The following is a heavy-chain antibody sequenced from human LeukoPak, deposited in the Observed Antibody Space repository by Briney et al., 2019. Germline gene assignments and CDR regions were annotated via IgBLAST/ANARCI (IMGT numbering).Heavy chain of an antibody. D-gene: IGHD6-6*01. CDR3: ARHRDRPHFEY. V-gene: IGHV4-4*09. J-gene: IGHJ4*02. Sequence: SETLSLTCTVYGRPISGVYWSRFRQPPGKGLEWIGYIHTTGSTNYNPSLNSRVTITVDTSKNQFSLRLSSVTAADTAVYYCARHRDRPHFEYWRQGSLVTVSS. CDR1: GRPISGVY. CDR2: IHTTGST.